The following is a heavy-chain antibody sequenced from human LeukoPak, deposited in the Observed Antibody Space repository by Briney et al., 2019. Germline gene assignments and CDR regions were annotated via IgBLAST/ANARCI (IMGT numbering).Heavy chain of an antibody. CDR3: ARHGSGYSSGGIDY. Sequence: SETLSLTCTVSGGSISSYYWSWIRQPPGKGLEWIGYIYYSGSTNYNPSLKSRVTISVDTSKNQFSLKLSSVTAADTAVYYCARHGSGYSSGGIDYWGQGTLVTVSS. D-gene: IGHD6-19*01. V-gene: IGHV4-59*08. CDR1: GGSISSYY. CDR2: IYYSGST. J-gene: IGHJ4*02.